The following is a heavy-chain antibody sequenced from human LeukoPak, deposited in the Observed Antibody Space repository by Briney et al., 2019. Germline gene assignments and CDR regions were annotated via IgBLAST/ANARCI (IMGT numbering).Heavy chain of an antibody. Sequence: SVKVSCKASGGTFSSYAISWVRQAPGQGLEWMGGIIPIFGTANYAQKFQGRVTITADKSTSTAYMELSSLRSEDTAVYYCAREGPFGVVTNWFDPWGQGTLVTVSS. CDR2: IIPIFGTA. CDR3: AREGPFGVVTNWFDP. J-gene: IGHJ5*02. D-gene: IGHD3-3*01. CDR1: GGTFSSYA. V-gene: IGHV1-69*06.